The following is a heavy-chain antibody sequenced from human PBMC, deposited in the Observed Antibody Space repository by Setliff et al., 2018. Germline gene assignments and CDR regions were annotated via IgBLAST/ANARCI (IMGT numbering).Heavy chain of an antibody. Sequence: QPGGSLRLSCSASGFTFRIYWMSWVRQVPGKGLEWVANIKGDDSERYYVDSVEGRFTVSRDNAMNSLFLQMDSLRVDDTAVYYCVKDVVGYSSTWPKRDYFDYWGQGTLVTVSS. CDR1: GFTFRIYW. D-gene: IGHD6-13*01. CDR2: IKGDDSER. CDR3: VKDVVGYSSTWPKRDYFDY. J-gene: IGHJ4*02. V-gene: IGHV3-7*01.